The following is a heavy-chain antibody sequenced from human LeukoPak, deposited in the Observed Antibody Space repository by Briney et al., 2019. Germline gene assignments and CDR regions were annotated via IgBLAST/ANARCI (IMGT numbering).Heavy chain of an antibody. J-gene: IGHJ4*02. CDR3: VIACIRAASYYLDY. V-gene: IGHV3-64D*09. CDR1: GFTFTNYA. CDR2: ISSNGGST. Sequence: PGGSLRLSCSASGFTFTNYAVHWVRQAPGKGLEYVSGISSNGGSTYYADSLKGRFTISRDNSKNTLYLQMSSLRPEDTAVYYCVIACIRAASYYLDYWGQGTLVTVSS. D-gene: IGHD6-13*01.